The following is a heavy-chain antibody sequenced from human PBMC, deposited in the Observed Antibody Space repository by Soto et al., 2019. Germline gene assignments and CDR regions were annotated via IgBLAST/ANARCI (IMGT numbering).Heavy chain of an antibody. D-gene: IGHD4-17*01. Sequence: EVQLVESGGGLVQPGGSLRLSCGASGFDFNNYWMHWVRQDPGKGLVWVSRINGDGSDTKYADSVKGRFTISRDNAKNTGYLQMNSLRAEDTAVYYCARDQTTGDWFDAWGQGTLVTVSS. CDR3: ARDQTTGDWFDA. V-gene: IGHV3-74*03. CDR1: GFDFNNYW. J-gene: IGHJ5*02. CDR2: INGDGSDT.